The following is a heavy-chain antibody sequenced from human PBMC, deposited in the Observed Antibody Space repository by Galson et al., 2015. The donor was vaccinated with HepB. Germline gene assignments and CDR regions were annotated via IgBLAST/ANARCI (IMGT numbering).Heavy chain of an antibody. CDR2: ISAYNGNT. CDR3: ARDYYNFWSGREIDY. V-gene: IGHV1-18*01. Sequence: SVKVSCKASGYTFTNYGISWVRQAPGQGLEWMGWISAYNGNTNYAQNLQGRVTMTTDTSTSTAYMELRSLRSDDTAVYYCARDYYNFWSGREIDYWGQGTLVTVSS. J-gene: IGHJ4*02. CDR1: GYTFTNYG. D-gene: IGHD3-3*01.